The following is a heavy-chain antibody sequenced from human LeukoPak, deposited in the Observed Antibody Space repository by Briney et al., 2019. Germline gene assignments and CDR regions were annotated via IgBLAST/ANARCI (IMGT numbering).Heavy chain of an antibody. CDR3: GRKAGDCGGGSCYSIDY. Sequence: SVKVSCKAFGGSFSSEAISWVRQAPGQGLEWMGGINPIFGTANYAQKFQGRVTTTTDESTTTAYMEVSSLRSEDTAVYYCGRKAGDCGGGSCYSIDYWGQGTLVTVSS. D-gene: IGHD2-15*01. J-gene: IGHJ4*02. CDR2: INPIFGTA. CDR1: GGSFSSEA. V-gene: IGHV1-69*05.